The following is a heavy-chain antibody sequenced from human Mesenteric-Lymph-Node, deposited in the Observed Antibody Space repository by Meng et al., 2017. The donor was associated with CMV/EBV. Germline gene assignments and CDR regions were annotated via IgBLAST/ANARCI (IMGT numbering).Heavy chain of an antibody. CDR3: ASTDRVAAHLDY. Sequence: GGSLRLSCAASGFTFDSYSMNWVRQAPGKGLEWVSYISSISSTIYYADSVKGRFTISRDNAKNSLYLQMNSLRAEDTAVYYCASTDRVAAHLDYWGQGTLVTVSS. J-gene: IGHJ4*02. V-gene: IGHV3-48*04. D-gene: IGHD6-13*01. CDR2: ISSISSTI. CDR1: GFTFDSYS.